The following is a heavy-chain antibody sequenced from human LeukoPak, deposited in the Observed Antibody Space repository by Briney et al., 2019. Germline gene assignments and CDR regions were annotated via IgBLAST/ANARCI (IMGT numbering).Heavy chain of an antibody. D-gene: IGHD6-19*01. Sequence: ASVKVSCKASGYTFTSYDINWVRQATGQGLEWMGWMNPNSGNTGYAQKFQGRVTMTRNTSISTAYMELSSLRSEDTAVYYCALYIAVARERLNDYWAREPWSPSPQ. CDR1: GYTFTSYD. CDR3: ALYIAVARERLNDY. J-gene: IGHJ4*02. CDR2: MNPNSGNT. V-gene: IGHV1-8*01.